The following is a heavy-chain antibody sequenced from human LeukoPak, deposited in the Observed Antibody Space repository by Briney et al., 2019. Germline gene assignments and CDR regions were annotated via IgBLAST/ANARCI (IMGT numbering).Heavy chain of an antibody. D-gene: IGHD2-2*01. CDR3: TTDDYQLLYFDY. CDR1: GFTFSSYG. V-gene: IGHV3-30*03. Sequence: GGSLRLSCAASGFTFSSYGMHWVRQAPGKGLEWVAVISYDGSNKYYADSVKGRFTISRDNSKNTLYLQMNSLRAEDTAVYYCTTDDYQLLYFDYWGQGTLVTVSS. CDR2: ISYDGSNK. J-gene: IGHJ4*02.